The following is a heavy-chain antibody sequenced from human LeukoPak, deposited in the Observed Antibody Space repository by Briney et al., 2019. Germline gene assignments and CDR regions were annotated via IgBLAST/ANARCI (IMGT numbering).Heavy chain of an antibody. J-gene: IGHJ6*02. V-gene: IGHV4-39*01. Sequence: SETLSLTCTVSGGSISSSNYYWGWIRRPPGKGLEWIGNVYYSGSTYYNTSLKSRVTISVDTSKNQFSLKLSSVTAADTAVYYCAVPGPYYSNYGMDVWGQGTTVTVSS. CDR1: GGSISSSNYY. CDR3: AVPGPYYSNYGMDV. CDR2: VYYSGST.